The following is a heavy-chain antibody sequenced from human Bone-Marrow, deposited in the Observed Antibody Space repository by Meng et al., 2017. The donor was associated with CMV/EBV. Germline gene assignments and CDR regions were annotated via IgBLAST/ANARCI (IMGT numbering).Heavy chain of an antibody. CDR1: GYTFTNHN. D-gene: IGHD6-13*01. Sequence: ASVKVSCKASGYTFTNHNMHWVRQAPGQGLEWMGWISAYNGNTNYAQKLQGRVTMTTDTSTSTAYMELRSLRSDDTAVYYCAREDSSSWYGGLTWFDPWGQGTLVTVSS. CDR3: AREDSSSWYGGLTWFDP. V-gene: IGHV1-18*04. CDR2: ISAYNGNT. J-gene: IGHJ5*02.